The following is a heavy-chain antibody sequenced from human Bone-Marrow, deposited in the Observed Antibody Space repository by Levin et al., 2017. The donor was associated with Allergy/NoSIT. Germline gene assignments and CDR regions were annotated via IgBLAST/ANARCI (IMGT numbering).Heavy chain of an antibody. CDR1: GYTFTSYY. D-gene: IGHD3-3*01. Sequence: GESLKISCKASGYTFTSYYMHWVRQAPGQGLEWMGIINPSGGSTSYAQKFQGRVTMTRDTSTSTVYMELSSLRSEDTAVYYCARDQSLGVANPQYYFDYWGQGTLVTVSS. CDR2: INPSGGST. V-gene: IGHV1-46*01. J-gene: IGHJ4*02. CDR3: ARDQSLGVANPQYYFDY.